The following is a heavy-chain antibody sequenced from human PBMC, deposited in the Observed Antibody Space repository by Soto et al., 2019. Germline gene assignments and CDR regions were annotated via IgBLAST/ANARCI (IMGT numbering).Heavy chain of an antibody. J-gene: IGHJ6*02. D-gene: IGHD2-2*01. CDR2: ISNSGNTI. Sequence: GGSLRLSCVASGFVFKNYEMNWVRQAPGKGLEWISYISNSGNTIYVADSMRGRFTISRDNAKNSLFLQMNSLRADDTAVYYCAKDRYIVVVPPGNGMDVSGQGTTVTVSS. V-gene: IGHV3-48*03. CDR3: AKDRYIVVVPPGNGMDV. CDR1: GFVFKNYE.